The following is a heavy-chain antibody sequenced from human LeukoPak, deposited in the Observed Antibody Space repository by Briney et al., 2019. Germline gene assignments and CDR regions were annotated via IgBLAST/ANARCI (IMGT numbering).Heavy chain of an antibody. CDR1: GGSISSYY. Sequence: TSETLSLTCTVSGGSISSYYWSWVRQTAGKGLEWIGRIYISGTTNYNPSLKSRVTMSLDTSKNQLSLRLTSVTAADTAVYYCARDEARTGYIHYRGQGTLITVSS. V-gene: IGHV4-4*07. CDR2: IYISGTT. CDR3: ARDEARTGYIHY. J-gene: IGHJ4*02. D-gene: IGHD3-9*01.